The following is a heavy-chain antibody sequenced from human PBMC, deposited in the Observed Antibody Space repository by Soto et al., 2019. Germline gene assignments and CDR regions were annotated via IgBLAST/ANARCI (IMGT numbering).Heavy chain of an antibody. J-gene: IGHJ6*03. Sequence: SETLSLTCTVSGGSISSSSYYWGWIRQPPGKGLEWIGSIYYSGSTYYNPSLKSRVTISVDTSKNQFSLKLSSVTAADTAVYYCARQRGTSGWWDYYYYYMDVWGKGTTVTVSS. CDR1: GGSISSSSYY. V-gene: IGHV4-39*01. CDR3: ARQRGTSGWWDYYYYYMDV. CDR2: IYYSGST. D-gene: IGHD6-19*01.